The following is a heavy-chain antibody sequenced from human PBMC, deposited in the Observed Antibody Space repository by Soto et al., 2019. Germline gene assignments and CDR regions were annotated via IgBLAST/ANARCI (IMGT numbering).Heavy chain of an antibody. J-gene: IGHJ3*02. D-gene: IGHD1-7*01. CDR3: ARERIPLGWNYRRDAFDI. CDR2: INAGNGNT. Sequence: GASVKVSCKASGDTFTSYAMHWVRQAPGQRLEWMGWINAGNGNTKYSQKFQGRVTITRDTSASTAYMELSSLRSEDTAVYYCARERIPLGWNYRRDAFDIWGQGTMVTVSS. CDR1: GDTFTSYA. V-gene: IGHV1-3*01.